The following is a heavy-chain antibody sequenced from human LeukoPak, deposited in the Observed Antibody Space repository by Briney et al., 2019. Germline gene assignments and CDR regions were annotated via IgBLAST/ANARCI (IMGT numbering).Heavy chain of an antibody. D-gene: IGHD1-26*01. Sequence: GRSLRLSCAASGFTFSSYGMHWVRQAPGKGLEWVAVIWYDGSNKYYADSVKGRFTISRDNSKNTLYLQMNSLRAEDTAVYYCAGAPTSYYYFDYWGQGTLVTVSS. CDR3: AGAPTSYYYFDY. V-gene: IGHV3-33*01. J-gene: IGHJ4*02. CDR2: IWYDGSNK. CDR1: GFTFSSYG.